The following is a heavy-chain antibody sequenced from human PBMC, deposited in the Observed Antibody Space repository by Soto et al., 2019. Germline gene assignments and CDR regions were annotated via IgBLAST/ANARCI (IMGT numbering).Heavy chain of an antibody. CDR2: ISGSGGST. V-gene: IGHV3-23*01. J-gene: IGHJ6*02. CDR1: GFTFSSYA. D-gene: IGHD6-25*01. Sequence: EVQMLESGGGLVQPGGSLRLSCAASGFTFSSYAMSWVRQAPGQGLEWVSAISGSGGSTYYADSVKGRFTISRDNSKNTLYLQMNSLRAEDTAVYYCAKDQSSGEYYYYYCMDVWGQGTTVTVSS. CDR3: AKDQSSGEYYYYYCMDV.